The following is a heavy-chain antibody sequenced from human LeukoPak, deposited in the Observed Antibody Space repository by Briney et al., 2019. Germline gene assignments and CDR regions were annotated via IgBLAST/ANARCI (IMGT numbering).Heavy chain of an antibody. J-gene: IGHJ4*02. CDR1: GGSISSYY. CDR2: IYYSGST. D-gene: IGHD6-13*01. V-gene: IGHV4-59*08. CDR3: ARRDSSSCIDY. Sequence: NPSETLSLTCTVSGGSISSYYWSWIRQPPGKGLDWIGYIYYSGSTNYNPSLKSRVTISVDTSKNQFSLKLSSVPAADTAVYYCARRDSSSCIDYWGQGTLVTVSS.